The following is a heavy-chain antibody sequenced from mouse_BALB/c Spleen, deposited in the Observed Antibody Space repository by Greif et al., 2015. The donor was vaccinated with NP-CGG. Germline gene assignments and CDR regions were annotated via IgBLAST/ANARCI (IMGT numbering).Heavy chain of an antibody. J-gene: IGHJ2*01. CDR2: IVPANGNT. V-gene: IGHV14-3*02. D-gene: IGHD2-2*01. CDR3: ASYVYGYYFDY. CDR1: GFNIKEKF. Sequence: VQLQQPGAELVKPGASVKLSCTASGFNIKEKFMHWVKERPEQGLEWIGRIVPANGNTKYDPKFQGKAIITADTSSNTAYLQLSSLTSEDTAVYYCASYVYGYYFDYWGRGTTLTVSS.